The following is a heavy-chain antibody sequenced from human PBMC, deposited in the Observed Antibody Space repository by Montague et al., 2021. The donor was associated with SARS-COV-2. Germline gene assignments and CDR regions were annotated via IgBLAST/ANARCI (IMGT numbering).Heavy chain of an antibody. CDR1: GGSIGNYY. Sequence: SETLSLTCTVSGGSIGNYYWSWIRQPPGKGLEWIGYISSSGSTNYNPSLKSRVTISVDTSKIQLSLRLSSVTSADTAVYYCARDNPSSRRLPMTKGDYYYGMDVWGQGTTVTVSS. J-gene: IGHJ6*02. CDR2: ISSSGST. CDR3: ARDNPSSRRLPMTKGDYYYGMDV. D-gene: IGHD2/OR15-2a*01. V-gene: IGHV4-59*01.